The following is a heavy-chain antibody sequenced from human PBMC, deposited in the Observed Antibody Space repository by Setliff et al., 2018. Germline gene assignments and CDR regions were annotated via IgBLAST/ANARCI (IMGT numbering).Heavy chain of an antibody. CDR2: ISGSGGST. Sequence: LGGSLRLSCAASGFTFSSYWMSWVRQAPGKGLEWVSAISGSGGSTYYAASMKGRFTISRDNSKNTLYLQMNSLRAEDTAVYYCTRGAFGNGLNFWYFDYRGQGTLVTVAS. V-gene: IGHV3-23*01. J-gene: IGHJ4*02. CDR3: TRGAFGNGLNFWYFDY. D-gene: IGHD3-16*01. CDR1: GFTFSSYW.